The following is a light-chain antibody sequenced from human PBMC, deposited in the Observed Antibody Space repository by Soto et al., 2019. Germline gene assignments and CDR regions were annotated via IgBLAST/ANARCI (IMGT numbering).Light chain of an antibody. V-gene: IGLV1-47*01. Sequence: QSVLTQPPSASGTPGQRVTISCSGSSSNIVRNYVYWYQQLPGTAPKVLIYKNTQRPSGVPDRFSGSKSGTSASLAISGLRSEDEADYFCVGWDDSLSGWVFGGGTQLTVL. CDR1: SSNIVRNY. CDR3: VGWDDSLSGWV. CDR2: KNT. J-gene: IGLJ3*02.